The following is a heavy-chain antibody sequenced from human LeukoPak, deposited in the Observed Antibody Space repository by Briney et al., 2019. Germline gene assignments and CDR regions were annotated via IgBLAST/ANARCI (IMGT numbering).Heavy chain of an antibody. V-gene: IGHV1-18*01. J-gene: IGHJ6*02. CDR1: GYTFTSYG. D-gene: IGHD1-26*01. CDR3: ARDGKNSGSWYYGMDV. Sequence: ASVKVSCKASGYTFTSYGISWVRQAPGQGLKWMGWISAYNGNTNYAQKLQGRVTMTTDTSTSTAYMELRSLRSDDTAVYYCARDGKNSGSWYYGMDVWGQGTTVTVSS. CDR2: ISAYNGNT.